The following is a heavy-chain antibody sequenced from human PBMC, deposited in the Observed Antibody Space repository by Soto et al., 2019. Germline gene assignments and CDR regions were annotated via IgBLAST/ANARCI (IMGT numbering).Heavy chain of an antibody. CDR1: GGSLSGYY. D-gene: IGHD2-2*01. CDR3: ATCFCAGRYCSSTSCYFDY. CDR2: INHSGST. J-gene: IGHJ4*02. V-gene: IGHV4-34*01. Sequence: PSETLSLTCAVYGGSLSGYYWSWIRQPPGKGLEWIGEINHSGSTNYNPSLKSRVTITVDTSKNQFSLKLRSVTAADTAVYYCATCFCAGRYCSSTSCYFDYWGRGTLVTVSS.